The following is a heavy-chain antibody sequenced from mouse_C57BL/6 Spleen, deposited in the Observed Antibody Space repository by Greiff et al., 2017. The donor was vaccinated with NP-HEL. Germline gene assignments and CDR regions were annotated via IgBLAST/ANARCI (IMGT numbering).Heavy chain of an antibody. CDR1: GYAFSSSW. CDR2: IYPGDGDT. J-gene: IGHJ2*01. Sequence: VQLQESGPELVKPGASVKISCKASGYAFSSSWMNWVKQRPGKGLEWIGRIYPGDGDTNYNGKFKGKATLTADKSSSTAYMQLSSLTSEDSAVYFCAREGWDGSFSFDYWGQGTTLTVSS. CDR3: AREGWDGSFSFDY. V-gene: IGHV1-82*01. D-gene: IGHD3-3*01.